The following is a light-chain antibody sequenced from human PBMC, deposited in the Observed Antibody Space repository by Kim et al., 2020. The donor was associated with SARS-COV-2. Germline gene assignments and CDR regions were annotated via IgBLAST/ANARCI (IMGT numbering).Light chain of an antibody. J-gene: IGLJ2*01. Sequence: SSELTQDSAVSVALGQTVRIRCQGDSLRSYYATWYQQKPRQAPLLVIFGRNNRPSGIPDRSPGSTSGNTASLTIRGAQAEDEADFYCQSRDSGGNVVFGGGTQLTVL. CDR2: GRN. CDR1: SLRSYY. CDR3: QSRDSGGNVV. V-gene: IGLV3-19*01.